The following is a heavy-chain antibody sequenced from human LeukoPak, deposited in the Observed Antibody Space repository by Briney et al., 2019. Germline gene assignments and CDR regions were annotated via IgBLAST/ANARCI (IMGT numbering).Heavy chain of an antibody. V-gene: IGHV1-2*02. D-gene: IGHD3-10*01. J-gene: IGHJ4*02. CDR3: ARGRDEIDY. CDR1: GYTFTGYY. Sequence: ASVKVSCKASGYTFTGYYMHCVRQAPGQGLEWMGWINPNSGDSNIAQNFQIRVTMTRDKSISTIYMELRRLRFDDTAVYYCARGRDEIDYWGQGTLVTVSS. CDR2: INPNSGDS.